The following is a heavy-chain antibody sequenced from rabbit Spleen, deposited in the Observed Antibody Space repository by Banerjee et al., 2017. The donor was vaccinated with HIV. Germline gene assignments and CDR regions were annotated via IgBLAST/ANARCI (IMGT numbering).Heavy chain of an antibody. J-gene: IGHJ6*01. V-gene: IGHV1S45*01. CDR1: GFSFSGNSY. CDR2: IDSGSSGFT. D-gene: IGHD8-1*01. CDR3: ARDSGSSFSSYGMDL. Sequence: QEQLVESGGGLVQPEGSLTLTCTASGFSFSGNSYMCWVRQAPGKGLEWIACIDSGSSGFTYFASWAKGRFTISKTSSTTVTLQMTSLTAADTATYFCARDSGSSFSSYGMDLWGQGTLVTVS.